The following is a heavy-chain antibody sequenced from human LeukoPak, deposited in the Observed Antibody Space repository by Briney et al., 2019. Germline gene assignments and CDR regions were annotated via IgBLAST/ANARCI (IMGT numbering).Heavy chain of an antibody. J-gene: IGHJ5*02. D-gene: IGHD2-15*01. CDR1: GGSISSGGYY. CDR2: IYHDGST. V-gene: IGHV4-30-2*01. Sequence: PSETLSLTCTVSGGSISSGGYYWSWIRQPPGEGLEWIGYIYHDGSTYYNPSLTSRVTISVDKSKNQFSLKLSSVTAADTAVYYCARDLRYCSGGSCLNWFDPWGQGTLVTVSS. CDR3: ARDLRYCSGGSCLNWFDP.